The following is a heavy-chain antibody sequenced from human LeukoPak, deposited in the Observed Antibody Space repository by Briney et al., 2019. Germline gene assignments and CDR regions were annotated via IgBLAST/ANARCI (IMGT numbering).Heavy chain of an antibody. CDR2: IYTSGST. J-gene: IGHJ4*02. CDR1: GGSISSYY. D-gene: IGHD1-1*01. CDR3: ARGISAGLWNGNNYFDY. V-gene: IGHV4-4*07. Sequence: SETLSLTCTVSGGSISSYYWSWIRPPAGKGLEGIGRIYTSGSTNYNPSLKSRVTISVDKSKNQFSLKLSSVTAADTAVYYCARGISAGLWNGNNYFDYWGQGTLVTVSS.